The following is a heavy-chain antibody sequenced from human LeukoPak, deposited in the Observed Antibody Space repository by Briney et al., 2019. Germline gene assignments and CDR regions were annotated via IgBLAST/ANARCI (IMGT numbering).Heavy chain of an antibody. Sequence: PSETLSLTCSAYGGSFGGYFWSWIRQPPGEGLEWIGEVNHSGSTNYNPSLKSRVTISVDTSRTQFSLNLRPVTAADTAVYYCARGPPLAYYGTGGYYFFDYWGQGTLVTVSP. CDR1: GGSFGGYF. CDR2: VNHSGST. CDR3: ARGPPLAYYGTGGYYFFDY. D-gene: IGHD3-22*01. J-gene: IGHJ4*02. V-gene: IGHV4-34*01.